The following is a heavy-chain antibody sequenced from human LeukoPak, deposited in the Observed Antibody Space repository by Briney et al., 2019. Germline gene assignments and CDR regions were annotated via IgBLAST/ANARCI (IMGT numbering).Heavy chain of an antibody. CDR3: AKLYDSSASYYMDV. Sequence: GGSLRLSCAASGFTFTNYAMTWVRQPPGRGLEWVSVISGSGVNTYDADSVKGRFTISRDKSKNTLYLQMNSLRAEDTALYYCAKLYDSSASYYMDVWGKGTTVTVSS. V-gene: IGHV3-23*01. CDR1: GFTFTNYA. J-gene: IGHJ6*03. D-gene: IGHD3-22*01. CDR2: ISGSGVNT.